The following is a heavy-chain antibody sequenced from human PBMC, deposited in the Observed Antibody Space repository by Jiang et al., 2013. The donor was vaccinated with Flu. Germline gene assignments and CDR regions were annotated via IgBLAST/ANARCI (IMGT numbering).Heavy chain of an antibody. CDR1: GFTFSGSA. J-gene: IGHJ4*02. V-gene: IGHV3-73*01. CDR2: IRSKGNNYAT. Sequence: QLLESGGGLVQPGGSLKLSCAASGFTFSGSAMHWVRQASGKGLEWVGRIRSKGNNYATAYAASVKGRFTISRDEGSKNTAYLQMNSLKTEDTAVYYCTRYSGETAHDYWGQGTLVTVSS. D-gene: IGHD1-26*01. CDR3: TRYSGETAHDY.